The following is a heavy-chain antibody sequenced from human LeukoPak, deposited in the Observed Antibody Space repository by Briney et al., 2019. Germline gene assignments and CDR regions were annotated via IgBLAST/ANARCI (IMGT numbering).Heavy chain of an antibody. CDR2: IYPGDSDT. CDR3: ARLGYYGSGSYSSNCYYYGMDV. J-gene: IGHJ6*02. V-gene: IGHV5-51*01. Sequence: GESLKISCRASGYIFTSYWIGWVRQMPGKGLEWMGIIYPGDSDTRYSPSFQGQVTISADKSISTAYLQWSSLKASDTAMYYCARLGYYGSGSYSSNCYYYGMDVWGQGTTVTVSS. CDR1: GYIFTSYW. D-gene: IGHD3-10*01.